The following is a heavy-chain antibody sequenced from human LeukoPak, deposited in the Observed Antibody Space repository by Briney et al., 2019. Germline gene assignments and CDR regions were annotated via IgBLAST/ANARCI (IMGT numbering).Heavy chain of an antibody. CDR2: IYSGGST. D-gene: IGHD6-19*01. CDR1: GFTVSSNY. J-gene: IGHJ4*02. CDR3: ARGFTGQWLGVPFDY. V-gene: IGHV3-66*01. Sequence: GGSLRLSCAASGFTVSSNYMSWVRQAPGKGLEWVSVIYSGGSTYYADSVKGRFTISRDNSKNTLYLQMNSLRAEDTAVYYCARGFTGQWLGVPFDYWGQGTLVTVSS.